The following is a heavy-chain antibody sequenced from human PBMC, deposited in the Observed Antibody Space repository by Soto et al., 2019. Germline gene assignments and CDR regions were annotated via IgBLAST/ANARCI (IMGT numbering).Heavy chain of an antibody. CDR3: ARNHPPLNYEYIWGSYRYRFDY. J-gene: IGHJ4*02. Sequence: ASVKVSCKASGYTFTSYGISWVRQAPGQGLEWMGWISAYNGNTNYAQKLQGRVTMTTDTSTSTAYMELRSLRSDDTAGYYCARNHPPLNYEYIWGSYRYRFDYWGQGTLVTVSS. CDR1: GYTFTSYG. D-gene: IGHD3-16*02. CDR2: ISAYNGNT. V-gene: IGHV1-18*01.